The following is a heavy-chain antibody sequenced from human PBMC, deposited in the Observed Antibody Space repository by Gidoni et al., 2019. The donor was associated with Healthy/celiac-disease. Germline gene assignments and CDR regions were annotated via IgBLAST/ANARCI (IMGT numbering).Heavy chain of an antibody. CDR1: GFTLSSYA. J-gene: IGHJ4*02. CDR2: ISGSGGST. V-gene: IGHV3-23*01. CDR3: AKDSRITIFGVAQR. D-gene: IGHD3-3*01. Sequence: EVQLLESGGGWVQPGGSLRLSCAASGFTLSSYASSWVRQAPGKGLEWVSAISGSGGSTYYADSVKGRFTISRDNSKNTLYLQMNSLRAEDTAVYYCAKDSRITIFGVAQRWGQGTLVTVSS.